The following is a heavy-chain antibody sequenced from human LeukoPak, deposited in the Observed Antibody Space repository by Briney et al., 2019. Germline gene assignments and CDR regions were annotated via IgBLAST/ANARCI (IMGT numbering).Heavy chain of an antibody. Sequence: LTGGSLRLSCAASGFTFSSYAMSWVRQAPGKGLEWVSAISGSGGSTYYADSVKGRFTISRDNSKNTLYLQVNSLRAEDTAVYYCAKERAYCGGDCPNWFDPWGQGTLVTVSS. J-gene: IGHJ5*02. V-gene: IGHV3-23*01. CDR2: ISGSGGST. CDR1: GFTFSSYA. CDR3: AKERAYCGGDCPNWFDP. D-gene: IGHD2-21*01.